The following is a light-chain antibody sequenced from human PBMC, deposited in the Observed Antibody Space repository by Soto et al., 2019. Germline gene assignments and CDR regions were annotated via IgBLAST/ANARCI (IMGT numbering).Light chain of an antibody. V-gene: IGKV1-9*01. Sequence: DIPLTQSPSFLSASVGDRVTITCRASQGINNYLAWYQQKPGKAPELLIYAASTLQSGVPSGFSGSGSGTEFTLTISSLQPEDFATYYCQQLNSFPLTFGGGTKVEIK. CDR3: QQLNSFPLT. J-gene: IGKJ4*01. CDR1: QGINNY. CDR2: AAS.